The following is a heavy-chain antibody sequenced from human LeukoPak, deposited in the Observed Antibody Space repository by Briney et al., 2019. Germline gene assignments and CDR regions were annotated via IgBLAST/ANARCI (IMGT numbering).Heavy chain of an antibody. CDR1: GGSISSSSYY. CDR3: ARQYAAPNWFDP. J-gene: IGHJ5*02. V-gene: IGHV4-39*01. Sequence: SETLSLTCTVSGGSISSSSYYWGWIRQPPGKGLEWIGSIYYSGSTYYNPSLKNRVTISVDTSKNQFSLKLSSVTAADTAVYYCARQYAAPNWFDPWGQGTLVTVSS. CDR2: IYYSGST.